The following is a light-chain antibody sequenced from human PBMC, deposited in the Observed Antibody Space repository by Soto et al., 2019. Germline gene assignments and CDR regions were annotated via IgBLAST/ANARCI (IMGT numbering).Light chain of an antibody. CDR1: SSDVGGCNY. CDR2: DVS. V-gene: IGLV2-11*01. J-gene: IGLJ3*02. Sequence: QSALTQPRSVSGSPGQRVTISCTGTSSDVGGCNYVSWYQQHPGKAPKVMIYDVSERPSGVPDRFSGSKSGTTASLAISGLQAEDEADYYCRSYAGSPRDVLGTGTKLTVL. CDR3: RSYAGSPRDV.